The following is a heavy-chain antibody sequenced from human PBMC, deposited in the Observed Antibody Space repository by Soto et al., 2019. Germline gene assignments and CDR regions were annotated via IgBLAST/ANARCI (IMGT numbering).Heavy chain of an antibody. CDR2: IYHSGST. V-gene: IGHV4-4*02. CDR3: ARRVRGYSSSPFDY. CDR1: SGSISSSNW. Sequence: QVQLQESGPRLVKTSGTLSLTCAVSSGSISSSNWWSWVRQPPGKGLEWIGEIYHSGSTNYNPSLKSRVTISVDKSKNQFSLKLSSVTAADTAVYYCARRVRGYSSSPFDYWGQGTLVTVSS. D-gene: IGHD6-6*01. J-gene: IGHJ4*02.